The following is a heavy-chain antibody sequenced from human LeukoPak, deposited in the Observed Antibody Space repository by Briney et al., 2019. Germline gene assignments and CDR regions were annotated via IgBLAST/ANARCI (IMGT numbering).Heavy chain of an antibody. Sequence: GESLKISCKGSGYSFTSYWIGWVRQMPGKGLEWMGIIYPGDSDTRYSPSFQGQVTISADKSISTAYLQWSSLKASDTAMYYCARQGYHCSSTSCPPDAFDIWGQGTMVTVSS. J-gene: IGHJ3*02. D-gene: IGHD2-2*01. CDR3: ARQGYHCSSTSCPPDAFDI. V-gene: IGHV5-51*01. CDR2: IYPGDSDT. CDR1: GYSFTSYW.